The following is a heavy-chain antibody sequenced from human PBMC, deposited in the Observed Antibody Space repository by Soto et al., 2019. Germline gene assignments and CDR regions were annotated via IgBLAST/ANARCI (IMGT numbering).Heavy chain of an antibody. J-gene: IGHJ6*02. CDR3: ARHAQEAAAGSVWLWYYGMDV. CDR2: IDPSDSYT. CDR1: GSRFTRYW. Sequence: GSLKISCKGSGSRFTRYWISWLRQMPGKGLEWMGKIDPSDSYTNYSPSFQGHVTISADKSKSTSTVYLQWSSLKASDTAMYYCARHAQEAAAGSVWLWYYGMDVRGQGTTVTVSS. V-gene: IGHV5-10-1*01. D-gene: IGHD6-13*01.